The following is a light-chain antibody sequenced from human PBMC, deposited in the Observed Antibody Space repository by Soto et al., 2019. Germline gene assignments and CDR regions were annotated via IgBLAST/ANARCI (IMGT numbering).Light chain of an antibody. CDR3: SSYTGSYIL. Sequence: QSALTQPASVSGSPGQSITISCTGTSSDVGGYNSVSWYQQHPGKAPKLMIYDVRNRPSGVSNRFSGSKSGNTASLTISGLQAEDEADYYCSSYTGSYILFGPGTKLTVL. V-gene: IGLV2-14*01. J-gene: IGLJ1*01. CDR1: SSDVGGYNS. CDR2: DVR.